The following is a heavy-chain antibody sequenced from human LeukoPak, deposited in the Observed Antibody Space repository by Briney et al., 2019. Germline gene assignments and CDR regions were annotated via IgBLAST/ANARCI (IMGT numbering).Heavy chain of an antibody. CDR1: GYTFTGYY. CDR2: INPNSGGT. V-gene: IGHV1-2*02. D-gene: IGHD3-10*01. CDR3: ASRPTYYYAGSYFDY. J-gene: IGHJ4*02. Sequence: ASVKVSCKASGYTFTGYYMHWVRQAPGQGLEWMGWINPNSGGTNYAQKFQGRVTMTRDTSISTAYMELSRLRSDDTAVYYCASRPTYYYAGSYFDYWGQGTLVTVSS.